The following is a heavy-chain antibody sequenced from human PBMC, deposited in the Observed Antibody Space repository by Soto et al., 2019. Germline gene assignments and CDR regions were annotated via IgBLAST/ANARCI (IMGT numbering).Heavy chain of an antibody. D-gene: IGHD6-19*01. J-gene: IGHJ6*02. CDR2: ISGSGGST. V-gene: IGHV3-23*01. CDR1: GFTFSSYA. Sequence: EVQLLESGGGLVQPGGSLRPSCAASGFTFSSYAMSWVRQAPGKGLEWVSAISGSGGSTYYADSVKGRFTISRDNSKNTLYLQMNSLRAEDTAVYYCAKDYPPHSYSSGWSPYYYYGMDVWGQGTTVTVSS. CDR3: AKDYPPHSYSSGWSPYYYYGMDV.